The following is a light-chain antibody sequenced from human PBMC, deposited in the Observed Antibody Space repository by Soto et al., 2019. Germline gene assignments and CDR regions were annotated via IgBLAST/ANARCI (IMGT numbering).Light chain of an antibody. CDR1: QSVSNH. Sequence: EIVMTQSPATLSVSPGERATLSCRASQSVSNHLAWYQQKPGQAPRLLISDASTRATGVPARFSGTGSGTEFTLTISSLQSEDFAVYYCQQYNNWPPITFGQGTRLEIK. V-gene: IGKV3-15*01. J-gene: IGKJ5*01. CDR2: DAS. CDR3: QQYNNWPPIT.